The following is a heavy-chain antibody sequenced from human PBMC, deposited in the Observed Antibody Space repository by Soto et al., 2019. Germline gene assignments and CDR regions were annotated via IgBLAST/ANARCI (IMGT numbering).Heavy chain of an antibody. V-gene: IGHV3-33*01. CDR1: GFTFSSYG. J-gene: IGHJ4*02. Sequence: GGSLRLSCAASGFTFSSYGMHWVRQAPGKGLEWVAVIWYDGSNKYYADSVKGRFTISRDNSKNTLYLQMNSLRAEDTAVYYCARERWTWGYFDYWGQGTLVTVSS. D-gene: IGHD2-15*01. CDR3: ARERWTWGYFDY. CDR2: IWYDGSNK.